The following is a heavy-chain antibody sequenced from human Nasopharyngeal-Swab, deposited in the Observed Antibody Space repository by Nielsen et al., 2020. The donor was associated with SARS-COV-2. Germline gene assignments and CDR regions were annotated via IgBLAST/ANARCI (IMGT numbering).Heavy chain of an antibody. V-gene: IGHV1-8*01. D-gene: IGHD2-8*01. CDR1: GYTSTGFD. CDR3: ARGRPDSESMEWYPPRKCFDS. CDR2: INLNSGNA. J-gene: IGHJ5*01. Sequence: ALVKVSCKASGYTSTGFDINWVRHVAGQGLEWMGWINLNSGNAGYAEKFQGRVTMTRDTSIRTAYMELSSLTSGDTAIYYCARGRPDSESMEWYPPRKCFDSWGQGTLVTVSS.